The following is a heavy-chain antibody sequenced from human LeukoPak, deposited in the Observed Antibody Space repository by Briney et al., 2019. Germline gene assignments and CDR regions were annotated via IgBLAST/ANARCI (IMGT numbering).Heavy chain of an antibody. CDR3: AREGSETPFDY. D-gene: IGHD1-26*01. J-gene: IGHJ4*02. CDR2: ISSSGSTI. CDR1: GFTFSSYG. V-gene: IGHV3-48*04. Sequence: GRSLRLSCAASGFTFSSYGMHWVRQAPGKGLEWVSYISSSGSTIYYADSVKGRFTISRDNAKNSLYLQMNSLRAEDTAVYYCAREGSETPFDYWGQGTLVTVSS.